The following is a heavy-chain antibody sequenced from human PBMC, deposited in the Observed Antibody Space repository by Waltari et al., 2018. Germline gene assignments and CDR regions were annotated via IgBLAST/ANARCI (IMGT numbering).Heavy chain of an antibody. CDR3: ARNAIVVVPADKWFYYGMDV. CDR2: INHSGST. Sequence: QVQLQQWGAGLLKPSETLSLTCAVYGGSFSGYYWSWIRPPPGKGLEWIGEINHSGSTNYNPSLKSRVTISVDTSKNQFSLKLSSVTAADTAVYYCARNAIVVVPADKWFYYGMDVWGQGTTVTVSS. V-gene: IGHV4-34*01. CDR1: GGSFSGYY. J-gene: IGHJ6*02. D-gene: IGHD2-2*01.